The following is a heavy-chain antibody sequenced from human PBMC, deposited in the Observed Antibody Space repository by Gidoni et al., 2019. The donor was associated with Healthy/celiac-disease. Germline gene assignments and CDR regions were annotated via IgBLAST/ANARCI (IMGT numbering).Heavy chain of an antibody. CDR3: AKGRTRGSGWYGGGY. J-gene: IGHJ4*02. CDR1: GFTFSRYA. CDR2: ISGSGGST. V-gene: IGHV3-23*01. D-gene: IGHD6-19*01. Sequence: EVQLLESGGGLVQPGGSLRLSCAASGFTFSRYAMSWVRQAPGKGLEWVSAISGSGGSTYYADSVKGRFTISRDNSKNTLYLQMNSLRAEDTAVYYCAKGRTRGSGWYGGGYWGQGTLVTVSS.